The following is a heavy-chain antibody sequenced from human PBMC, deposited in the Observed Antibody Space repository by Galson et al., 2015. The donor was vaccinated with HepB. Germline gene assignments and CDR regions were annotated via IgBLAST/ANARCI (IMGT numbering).Heavy chain of an antibody. CDR2: SGGSGGST. Sequence: SLRLSCAASGFTFSSSDMSWVRQAPGKGLEWVSASGGSGGSTYADSVKGRFTISRDNSKNTLYLQMNSLKTEDTAVYYCTAEFSGSYYHWGQGTLVTVSS. J-gene: IGHJ5*02. V-gene: IGHV3-23*01. D-gene: IGHD1-26*01. CDR1: GFTFSSSD. CDR3: TAEFSGSYYH.